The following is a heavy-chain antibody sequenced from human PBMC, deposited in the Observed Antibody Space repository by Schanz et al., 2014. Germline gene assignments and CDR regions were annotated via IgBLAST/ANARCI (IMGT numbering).Heavy chain of an antibody. CDR2: IHSTGGTT. CDR3: ASALTTWGGMDV. V-gene: IGHV1-46*01. Sequence: QVQWVQSGADVKKPGTAVKVSCKASEYTFTRHYMHWVRQAPGQGLEWMGIIHSTGGTTSHAQKFQGRVTMTRYTSTRTVDMELSSLRSEDTAVYYCASALTTWGGMDVWGQGTTVTVSS. J-gene: IGHJ6*02. D-gene: IGHD4-4*01. CDR1: EYTFTRHY.